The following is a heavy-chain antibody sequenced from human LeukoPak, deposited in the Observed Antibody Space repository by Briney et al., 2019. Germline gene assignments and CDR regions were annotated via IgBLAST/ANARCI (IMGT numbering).Heavy chain of an antibody. CDR2: IKQDGSEK. D-gene: IGHD3-16*01. V-gene: IGHV3-7*01. CDR1: GFTFSSYW. J-gene: IGHJ4*02. Sequence: GGSLRLSCAASGFTFSSYWMTWVRQAPGKGLEWVANIKQDGSEKYYVDSVKGRFTISRDNAKNSLYLQMSSLRGEDTAVYYCVNLRDCWGQGTLVTVSS. CDR3: VNLRDC.